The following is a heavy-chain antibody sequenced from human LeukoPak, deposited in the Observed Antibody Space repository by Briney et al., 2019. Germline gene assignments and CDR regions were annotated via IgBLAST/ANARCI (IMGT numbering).Heavy chain of an antibody. Sequence: GGSLRLSCAASGFTFSSYAMSWVRQAPGKGLEWVANIKQDGSEKYYVDSVKGRFTISRDNAKNTLYLQMNSLRAEDTAVYYCARDGGITGTVGWFDPWGQGTLVTVSS. D-gene: IGHD1-20*01. CDR1: GFTFSSYA. J-gene: IGHJ5*02. V-gene: IGHV3-7*01. CDR2: IKQDGSEK. CDR3: ARDGGITGTVGWFDP.